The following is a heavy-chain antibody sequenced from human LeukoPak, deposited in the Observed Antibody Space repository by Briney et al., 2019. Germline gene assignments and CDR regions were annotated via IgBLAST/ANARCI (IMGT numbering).Heavy chain of an antibody. CDR3: ARGGYSTLRTV. D-gene: IGHD4-11*01. V-gene: IGHV3-53*01. J-gene: IGHJ4*02. CDR2: IYSGGST. Sequence: GGSLRLSCAASGLTVSSNYMSWVRQAPGKGLEWVSVIYSGGSTYYADSVKGRFTISRDNSKNTLYLQMNSLRAEDAAVYYCARGGYSTLRTVWGQGTLVTVSS. CDR1: GLTVSSNY.